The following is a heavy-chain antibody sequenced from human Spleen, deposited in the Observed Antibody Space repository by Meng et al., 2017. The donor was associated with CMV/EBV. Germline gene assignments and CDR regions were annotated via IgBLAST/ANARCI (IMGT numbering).Heavy chain of an antibody. Sequence: ASVKVSCKVSGYTLTELSRHWVRQAPGKGLEWMGWINPNSGGTNYAQKFQGRVTMTRDTSISTAYMELSRLRSDDTAVYYCAIRAGCSSTSCYGYYYYGMDVWGQGTTVTVSS. CDR3: AIRAGCSSTSCYGYYYYGMDV. CDR2: INPNSGGT. J-gene: IGHJ6*02. CDR1: GYTLTELS. D-gene: IGHD2-2*01. V-gene: IGHV1-2*02.